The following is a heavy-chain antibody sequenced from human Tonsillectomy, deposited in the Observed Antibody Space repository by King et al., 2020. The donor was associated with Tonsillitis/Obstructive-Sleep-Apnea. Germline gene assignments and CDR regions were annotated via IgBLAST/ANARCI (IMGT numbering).Heavy chain of an antibody. J-gene: IGHJ4*02. Sequence: VQLQESGPGLVKPSETLSLTCTVSGGSISSYYWSWIRQPPGKGLEWIGYIYYSGSTNYNPSLKSRVTISVDTSKNQFSLKLSSVTAADTAVYYCARHWGHCSSTSCYTCFDYWGQGTLVTVSS. V-gene: IGHV4-59*08. CDR2: IYYSGST. D-gene: IGHD2-2*02. CDR1: GGSISSYY. CDR3: ARHWGHCSSTSCYTCFDY.